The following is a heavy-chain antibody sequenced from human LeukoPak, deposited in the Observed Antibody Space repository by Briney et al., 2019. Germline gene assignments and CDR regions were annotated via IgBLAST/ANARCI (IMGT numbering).Heavy chain of an antibody. V-gene: IGHV1-2*02. D-gene: IGHD3-22*01. Sequence: ASVKVSCKASGYTFTGYYMHWVRQAPGQGLEWMGWINPNSGGTNYAQKFQGRVTMTRDTPISTAYMELSRLRSDDTAVYYCARDRGYYDSSGSFDYWGQGTLVTVSS. J-gene: IGHJ4*02. CDR2: INPNSGGT. CDR3: ARDRGYYDSSGSFDY. CDR1: GYTFTGYY.